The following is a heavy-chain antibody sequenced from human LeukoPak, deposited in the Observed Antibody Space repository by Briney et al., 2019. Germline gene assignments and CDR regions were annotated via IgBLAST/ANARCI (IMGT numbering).Heavy chain of an antibody. J-gene: IGHJ4*02. CDR1: GYSFPNYW. D-gene: IGHD6-6*01. V-gene: IGHV5-51*01. CDR3: ARPISASSGGPYFFDY. Sequence: GESLKISCRVSGYSFPNYWIGWVRQKPGKGLEWMAIIYPGDSDTRYSPSFRGQISISADKSINTAYLQWNSLGASDTAIYYCARPISASSGGPYFFDYWGQGTLVTVSS. CDR2: IYPGDSDT.